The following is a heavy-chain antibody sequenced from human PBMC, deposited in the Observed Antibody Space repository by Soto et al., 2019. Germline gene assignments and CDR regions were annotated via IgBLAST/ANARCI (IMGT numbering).Heavy chain of an antibody. J-gene: IGHJ4*02. D-gene: IGHD6-19*01. Sequence: SETLSLTCAVYGGSFSGYNWSWIRQPPGKGLEWIGEINHSGSTNYNPSIKSRLTITKDTSKNQVVLTMTNMDPVDTATYYCAHRGIAVAGTFDYFDYWGQGTLVTVSS. CDR1: GGSFSGYN. V-gene: IGHV4-34*01. CDR3: AHRGIAVAGTFDYFDY. CDR2: INHSGST.